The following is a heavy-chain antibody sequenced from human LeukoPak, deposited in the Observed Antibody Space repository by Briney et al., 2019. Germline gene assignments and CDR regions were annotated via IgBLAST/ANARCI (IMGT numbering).Heavy chain of an antibody. CDR1: GFSFSTYG. J-gene: IGHJ4*02. D-gene: IGHD5-12*01. CDR3: AKEGYSGYDPY. Sequence: GGSLRLSCVASGFSFSTYGLSWVRQAPGKGLEWVSAISGSGGSSFYADFVKGRFSISRDNSKNTLDLQLNSLRAEDTAVYYCAKEGYSGYDPYWGQGTLVTVSS. V-gene: IGHV3-23*01. CDR2: ISGSGGSS.